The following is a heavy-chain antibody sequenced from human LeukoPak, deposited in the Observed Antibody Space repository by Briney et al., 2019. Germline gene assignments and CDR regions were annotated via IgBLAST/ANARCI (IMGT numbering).Heavy chain of an antibody. CDR3: ATDRSPPQRGIDWFDP. CDR2: INPSGGST. D-gene: IGHD6-25*01. V-gene: IGHV1-46*01. J-gene: IGHJ5*02. Sequence: ASVKVSCKASGYTFTSYYMHWVRQAPGQGLEWMGIINPSGGSTIYAQKFQGRVTMTEDTSTDTAYMELSSLRSEDTAVYYCATDRSPPQRGIDWFDPWGQGTLVTVSS. CDR1: GYTFTSYY.